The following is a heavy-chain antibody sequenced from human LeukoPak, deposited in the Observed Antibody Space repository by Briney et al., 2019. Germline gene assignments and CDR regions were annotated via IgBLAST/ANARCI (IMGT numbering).Heavy chain of an antibody. CDR3: ARRTAFWDSSGWLFDY. D-gene: IGHD6-19*01. Sequence: SETLSLTCTVSGGSISSSSYYWGWIRQPPGKGLEWIGSIYYSGSTYYNPSLKSRVTISVDTSKNQFSLKLSSVTAADTAVYYCARRTAFWDSSGWLFDYWGQGTLVTVSS. CDR1: GGSISSSSYY. CDR2: IYYSGST. J-gene: IGHJ4*02. V-gene: IGHV4-39*01.